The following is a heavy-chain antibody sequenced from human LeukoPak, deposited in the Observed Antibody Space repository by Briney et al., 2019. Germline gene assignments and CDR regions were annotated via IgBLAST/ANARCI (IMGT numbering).Heavy chain of an antibody. CDR1: GITFSTFA. V-gene: IGHV3-23*01. D-gene: IGHD5-12*01. Sequence: GGSLRLSCAASGITFSTFAMTWVRQAPGRGLECVSVISGGGDRTYYAESVKGRFTISRDNSKNTLYLQMNSLRAEDTAVYYCAKGHSAYGTGFDFWGQGTLDTVSS. CDR3: AKGHSAYGTGFDF. J-gene: IGHJ4*02. CDR2: ISGGGDRT.